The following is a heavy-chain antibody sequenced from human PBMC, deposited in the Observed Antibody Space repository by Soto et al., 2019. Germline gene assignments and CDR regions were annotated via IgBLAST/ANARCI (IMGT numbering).Heavy chain of an antibody. V-gene: IGHV3-73*01. CDR3: TTYCSGGSCYDWDWFDP. J-gene: IGHJ5*02. CDR1: GFTFSGSA. D-gene: IGHD2-15*01. CDR2: IRSKANSYAT. Sequence: GGSLRLSCAASGFTFSGSAMHWVRQASGKGLEWVGRIRSKANSYATAYAASVKGRFTISRDDSKNTAYLQMNSLKTEDTAVYYCTTYCSGGSCYDWDWFDPWGQGTLVTVSS.